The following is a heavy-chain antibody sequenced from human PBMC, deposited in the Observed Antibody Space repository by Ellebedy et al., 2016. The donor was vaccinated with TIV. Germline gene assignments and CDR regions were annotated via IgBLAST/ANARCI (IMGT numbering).Heavy chain of an antibody. Sequence: SETLSLTCTVSGGSISSYYWSWIRQPPGKGLEWIGYIYYSGSTNYNPSLKSRVTISLDTSKNQFSLKLSSVTAADTAVYYFARRVGGNGMDVWGQGTTVTVSS. CDR1: GGSISSYY. J-gene: IGHJ6*02. CDR2: IYYSGST. CDR3: ARRVGGNGMDV. D-gene: IGHD3-16*01. V-gene: IGHV4-59*01.